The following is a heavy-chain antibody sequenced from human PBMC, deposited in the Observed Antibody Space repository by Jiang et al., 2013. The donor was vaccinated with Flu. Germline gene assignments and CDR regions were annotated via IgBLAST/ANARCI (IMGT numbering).Heavy chain of an antibody. CDR3: ARWAGAAPDYNWNDGEFDY. J-gene: IGHJ4*02. CDR2: TYYRSKWYN. Sequence: SQTLSLTCAISGDSVSSNSAAWNWIRQSPSRGLEWLGRTYYRSKWYNDCAVSVKSRITINPDTSKNQFSPQLNSVTPEDTAVYYCARWAGAAPDYNWNDGEFDYWGQGTLVTVSS. CDR1: GDSVSSNSAA. D-gene: IGHD1-20*01. V-gene: IGHV6-1*01.